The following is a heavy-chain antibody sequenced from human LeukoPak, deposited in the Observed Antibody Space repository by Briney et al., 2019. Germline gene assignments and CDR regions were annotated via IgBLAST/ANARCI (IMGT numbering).Heavy chain of an antibody. Sequence: GGSLRLSCAASGFTFSSYSMNWVRQAPGKGLEWVSSISSSSSYIYYADSVKGRFTISRDNAKNSLYLQMNSPRAEDTAVYYCASGYCSSTSCYAWGFDYWGQGTLVTVSS. CDR1: GFTFSSYS. V-gene: IGHV3-21*01. CDR3: ASGYCSSTSCYAWGFDY. D-gene: IGHD2-2*01. J-gene: IGHJ4*02. CDR2: ISSSSSYI.